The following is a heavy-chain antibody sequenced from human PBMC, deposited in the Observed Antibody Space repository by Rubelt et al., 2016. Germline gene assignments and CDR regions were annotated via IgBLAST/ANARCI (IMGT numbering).Heavy chain of an antibody. D-gene: IGHD6-19*01. CDR2: IHDSGTA. J-gene: IGHJ5*02. CDR3: VRGGASGRYGWLDP. V-gene: IGHV4-59*01. Sequence: QVQLQESGPGLVKPSETLSLTCTVSGGSISDYYWSWIRQPPGEGLEWIGYIHDSGTANYNPSLKSRATLSVDPSKNQFSLKLRSVSAADTAVYYCVRGGASGRYGWLDPWGQGTLVTVSS. CDR1: GGSISDYY.